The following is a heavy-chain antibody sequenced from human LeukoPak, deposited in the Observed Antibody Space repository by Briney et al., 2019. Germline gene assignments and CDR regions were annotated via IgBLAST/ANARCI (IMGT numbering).Heavy chain of an antibody. J-gene: IGHJ4*02. V-gene: IGHV4-39*01. CDR3: ARFRSGSSGWYVGH. CDR1: RVSFSSSNFC. Sequence: SETLSLTCTVSRVSFSSSNFCWVWLRPPPGQGLEWIGNIYYSGSTYYNPSLKSRVTIYVDTSKNQFSLKLSSETAADTAMYHCARFRSGSSGWYVGHWGQGTLVTVPS. CDR2: IYYSGST. D-gene: IGHD6-19*01.